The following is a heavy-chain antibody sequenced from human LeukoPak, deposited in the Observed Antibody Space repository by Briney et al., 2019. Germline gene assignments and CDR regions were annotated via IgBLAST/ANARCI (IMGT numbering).Heavy chain of an antibody. Sequence: GASVTVSCKASGGTFTSYAISWVRQAPGQGLEWMGGIIPIFGTANYAQKFQGRVTITTDESTSTAYMKLSSLRSEDTAVYYCASYTVSPLIYYYYYMDVWGKGTTVTVSS. V-gene: IGHV1-69*05. CDR1: GGTFTSYA. D-gene: IGHD2-2*02. J-gene: IGHJ6*03. CDR3: ASYTVSPLIYYYYYMDV. CDR2: IIPIFGTA.